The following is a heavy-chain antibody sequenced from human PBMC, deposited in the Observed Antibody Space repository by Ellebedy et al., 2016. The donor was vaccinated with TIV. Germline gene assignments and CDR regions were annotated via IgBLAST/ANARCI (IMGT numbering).Heavy chain of an antibody. CDR2: DIPIIGAV. Sequence: AASVKVSCKASGDILSSYAISWVRQAPGQGLEWMGGDIPIIGAVNYAQDFQGRVTITADAFTYTSHMLLSSLRSDDTAIYYCVRIEDGGWALDHWGQGTLVTVSS. CDR1: GDILSSYA. CDR3: VRIEDGGWALDH. D-gene: IGHD6-19*01. V-gene: IGHV1-69*13. J-gene: IGHJ4*02.